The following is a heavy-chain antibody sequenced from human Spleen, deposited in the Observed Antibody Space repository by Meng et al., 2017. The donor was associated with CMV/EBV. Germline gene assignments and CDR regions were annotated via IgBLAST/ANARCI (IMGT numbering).Heavy chain of an antibody. J-gene: IGHJ5*02. D-gene: IGHD3-3*01. V-gene: IGHV3-49*04. CDR1: GFTFGDYA. CDR2: IRSKAYGGTT. CDR3: RVWSGYDGGFDP. Sequence: GESLKISCTASGFTFGDYAMSWVRQAPGKGLEWVGFIRSKAYGGTTEYAASVKGRFTISRDDSKSIAYLQMNSLKTEDTAVYYCRVWSGYDGGFDPWGQGTLVTVSS.